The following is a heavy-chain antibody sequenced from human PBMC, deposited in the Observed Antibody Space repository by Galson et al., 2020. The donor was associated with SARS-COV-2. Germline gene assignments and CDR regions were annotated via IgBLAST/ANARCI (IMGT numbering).Heavy chain of an antibody. CDR3: AKEGMASGSFDP. V-gene: IGHV3-30*18. J-gene: IGHJ5*02. Sequence: TGGSLRLSCAASGFTFSSYGMHWVRQAPGKGLEWVVVISYDGSNKYYADSVKGRFTISRDNSKNTLYLQMNSLRAEDTAVYYCAKEGMASGSFDPWGQGTLVTVSS. CDR2: ISYDGSNK. CDR1: GFTFSSYG. D-gene: IGHD3-10*01.